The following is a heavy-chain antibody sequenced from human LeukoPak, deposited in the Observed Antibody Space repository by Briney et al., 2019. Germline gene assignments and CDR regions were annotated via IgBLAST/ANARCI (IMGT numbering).Heavy chain of an antibody. V-gene: IGHV4-61*01. CDR2: IYYSGST. CDR1: GGSVSSGSYY. Sequence: PSGTLSLTCTVSGGSVSSGSYYWSWIRQPPGKGLEWIGYIYYSGSTNYNPSLKSRVTISVDTSKNQFSLKLGSVTTADTAVYYCARYVDTSMLRTYYFDFWGQGTLVTVSS. CDR3: ARYVDTSMLRTYYFDF. J-gene: IGHJ4*02. D-gene: IGHD5-18*01.